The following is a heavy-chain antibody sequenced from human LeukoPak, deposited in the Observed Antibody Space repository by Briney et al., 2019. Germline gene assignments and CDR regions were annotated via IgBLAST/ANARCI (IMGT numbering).Heavy chain of an antibody. Sequence: GGSLRLSCGASGFAFSSHGMHWVRQAPGKGLEWLTIIWYDGSEKYYADSVKGRFTVSRDNSENTVYLQMNSLRAEDTAVYYCGKDLGSSARYLDRVDYWGQGTLVTVSS. CDR3: GKDLGSSARYLDRVDY. V-gene: IGHV3-33*06. D-gene: IGHD2-2*01. J-gene: IGHJ4*02. CDR1: GFAFSSHG. CDR2: IWYDGSEK.